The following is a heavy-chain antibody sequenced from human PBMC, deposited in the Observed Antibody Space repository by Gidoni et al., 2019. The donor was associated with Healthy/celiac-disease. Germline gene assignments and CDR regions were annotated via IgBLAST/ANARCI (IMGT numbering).Heavy chain of an antibody. J-gene: IGHJ4*02. CDR2: INPSGGST. V-gene: IGHV1-46*01. Sequence: GSGESSTSYYMHWVRQAPGQGLEWMGIINPSGGSTSYAQKFQGRVTMTRDTSTSTVYMELSSLSSEDTAVYYCARVGTDGSASIDYWGQGTLVTVSS. CDR1: GESSTSYY. CDR3: ARVGTDGSASIDY. D-gene: IGHD2-21*01.